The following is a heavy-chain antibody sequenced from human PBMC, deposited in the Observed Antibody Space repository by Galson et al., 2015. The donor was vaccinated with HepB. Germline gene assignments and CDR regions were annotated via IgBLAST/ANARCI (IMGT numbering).Heavy chain of an antibody. CDR3: ARPPVGDPDSGTPLYYFDT. CDR2: ISRKSNYI. J-gene: IGHJ4*02. V-gene: IGHV3-21*01. D-gene: IGHD3-10*01. CDR1: GFTFKTYS. Sequence: SLRLSCAGSGFTFKTYSMNWVRQAPGKGLEWVSSISRKSNYIYYADSVKDRFTISRDNAKKSLFLQMNTLRAEDTAVYFCARPPVGDPDSGTPLYYFDTWGQGTLVIVSS.